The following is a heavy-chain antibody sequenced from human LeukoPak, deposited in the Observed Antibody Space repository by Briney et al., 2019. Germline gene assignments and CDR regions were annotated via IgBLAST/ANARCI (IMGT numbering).Heavy chain of an antibody. CDR1: GLTFSSYS. Sequence: GGSLRLSCAASGLTFSSYSMNWVRQAPGKGLEWVAVISYDGSNKYYADSVKGRFTISRDNSKNTLYLQMNSLRAEDTAVYYCARDWVYSGSYGGVGYFDYWGQGTLVTVSS. CDR3: ARDWVYSGSYGGVGYFDY. V-gene: IGHV3-30*03. CDR2: ISYDGSNK. J-gene: IGHJ4*02. D-gene: IGHD1-26*01.